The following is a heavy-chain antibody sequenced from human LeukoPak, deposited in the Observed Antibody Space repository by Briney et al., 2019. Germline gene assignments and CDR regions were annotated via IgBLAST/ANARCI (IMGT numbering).Heavy chain of an antibody. CDR1: GFTFSSYG. V-gene: IGHV3-30*02. CDR2: IRYNGDTK. D-gene: IGHD3-9*01. CDR3: ARTYYDILNGHYGPYYFDW. Sequence: PGGSLRLSCVASGFTFSSYGMHWVRQAPGKGLEWVAFIRYNGDTKYYIDSVKGRFTISRDSSKNTLSLQMNSLRTEDTAVYYCARTYYDILNGHYGPYYFDWWGQGTLVTVSS. J-gene: IGHJ4*02.